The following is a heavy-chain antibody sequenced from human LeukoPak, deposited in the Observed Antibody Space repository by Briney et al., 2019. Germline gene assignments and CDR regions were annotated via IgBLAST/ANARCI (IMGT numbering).Heavy chain of an antibody. CDR1: GGSFSGYY. V-gene: IGHV4-34*01. CDR2: INHSGST. J-gene: IGHJ4*02. CDR3: ARVDCSGGSCYSFPFGY. D-gene: IGHD2-15*01. Sequence: SETLSLTCAVYGGSFSGYYWSWIRQPPGKGLEWIGEINHSGSTNYNPSLKSQVTISVDTSKNQFSLKLSSVTAADTAVYYCARVDCSGGSCYSFPFGYWGQGTLVTVSS.